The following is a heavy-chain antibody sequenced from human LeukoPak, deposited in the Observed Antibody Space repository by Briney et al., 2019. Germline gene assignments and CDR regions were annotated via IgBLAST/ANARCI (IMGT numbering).Heavy chain of an antibody. CDR2: INTDGSST. CDR1: GFTFSSYG. Sequence: GGSLRLSCAASGFTFSSYGMSWVRQAPGKGLEWVSRINTDGSSTSYADSVKGRFTISRDNAKNTLYLQMNSLRAEDTAVYYCARDLYCSGGSCYLAGTIWGQGTMITVSS. CDR3: ARDLYCSGGSCYLAGTI. J-gene: IGHJ3*02. V-gene: IGHV3-74*01. D-gene: IGHD2-15*01.